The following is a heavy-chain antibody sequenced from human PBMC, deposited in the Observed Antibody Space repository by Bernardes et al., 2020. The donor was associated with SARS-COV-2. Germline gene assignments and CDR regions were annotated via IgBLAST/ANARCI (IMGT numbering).Heavy chain of an antibody. Sequence: ASVKVSCKASGYTFTSYGISWVRQAPGQGLEWMGWISAYNGNTNYAQKLQGRVTMTTNTSTSTAYMELRSLRSDDTAVYYCATDPSSNSGPDYWGQGTLVTVSS. J-gene: IGHJ4*02. V-gene: IGHV1-18*01. CDR1: GYTFTSYG. CDR2: ISAYNGNT. D-gene: IGHD4-4*01. CDR3: ATDPSSNSGPDY.